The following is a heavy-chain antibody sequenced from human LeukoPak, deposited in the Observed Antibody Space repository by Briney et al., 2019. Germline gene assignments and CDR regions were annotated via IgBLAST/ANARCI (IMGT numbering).Heavy chain of an antibody. J-gene: IGHJ4*02. D-gene: IGHD3-9*01. CDR3: ARRFAVDWFDY. CDR2: IIPIFGTP. V-gene: IGHV1-69*05. Sequence: GASVKVSCKASGYTFTSHYMHWVRQAPGQGLEWMGEIIPIFGTPNYAQKFQGRVTITTDESTSTAYMELSSLRSEDTAVYYCARRFAVDWFDYWGQGTLVTVSS. CDR1: GYTFTSHY.